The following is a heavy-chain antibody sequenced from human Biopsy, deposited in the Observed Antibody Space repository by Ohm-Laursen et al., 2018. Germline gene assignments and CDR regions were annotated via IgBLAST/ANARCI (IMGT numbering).Heavy chain of an antibody. CDR3: ARDPYCSGGNCYSPLDH. CDR1: GYTFSLYH. J-gene: IGHJ4*02. CDR2: IDPDGGRT. V-gene: IGHV1-2*02. Sequence: SVKVSCKVSGYTFSLYHIHWVRQAPGQGLEWMGWIDPDGGRTSFGQNFQGRVTMTSDTSTGTAYLELTRLRSDDTAVYYCARDPYCSGGNCYSPLDHWGQGTLVTVSA. D-gene: IGHD2-15*01.